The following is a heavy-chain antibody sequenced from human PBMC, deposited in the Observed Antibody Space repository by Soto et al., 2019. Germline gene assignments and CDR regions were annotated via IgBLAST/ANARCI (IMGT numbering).Heavy chain of an antibody. CDR2: ISGFDGDR. Sequence: QVHLVQSGGEMKKLGASVKVSCKASGYTFTDFGISWVRQAPGQGLEWMGWISGFDGDRNYAQKFQGRVTLTTDTSATTAYMELRSLTSDDAAIYYWARDYYRWGEDWFDPWGQGTLVTVSS. J-gene: IGHJ5*02. V-gene: IGHV1-18*01. CDR3: ARDYYRWGEDWFDP. D-gene: IGHD1-26*01. CDR1: GYTFTDFG.